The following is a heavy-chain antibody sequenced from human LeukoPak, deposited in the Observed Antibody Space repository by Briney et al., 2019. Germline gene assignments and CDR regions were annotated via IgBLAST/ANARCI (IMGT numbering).Heavy chain of an antibody. Sequence: PSGRSLRLSCARAAFTLSNYWMSWVRQAPGKGLEWVANIRQDGNEEYYVDSVKGRFTISRDNPKNSLYLQMNSLRAEDTAIYYCARLRAAQTYDCWGQGTLVTVSS. J-gene: IGHJ4*02. CDR1: AFTLSNYW. V-gene: IGHV3-7*04. D-gene: IGHD6-13*01. CDR2: IRQDGNEE. CDR3: ARLRAAQTYDC.